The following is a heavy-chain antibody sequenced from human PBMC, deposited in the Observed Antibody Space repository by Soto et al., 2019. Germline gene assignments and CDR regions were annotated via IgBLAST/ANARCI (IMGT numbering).Heavy chain of an antibody. J-gene: IGHJ3*02. Sequence: QVQLVESGGGVVQPGGSLRLSCAASGFTFSNYAIHWARQAPGRGLEWVALISHDGSNKHYADSVKGRFTISRDNSKNTVYLQMNSLKPDDTDVFYCAREADPVGANAAVDIWGQGRMVTVSS. CDR1: GFTFSNYA. V-gene: IGHV3-30-3*01. D-gene: IGHD1-26*01. CDR2: ISHDGSNK. CDR3: AREADPVGANAAVDI.